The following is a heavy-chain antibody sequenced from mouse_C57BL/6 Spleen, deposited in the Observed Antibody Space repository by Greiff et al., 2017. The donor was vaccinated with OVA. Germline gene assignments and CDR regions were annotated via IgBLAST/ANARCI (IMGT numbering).Heavy chain of an antibody. CDR2: ISYDGSN. CDR3: ARGIDYGSSYGY. J-gene: IGHJ2*01. V-gene: IGHV3-6*01. CDR1: GYSITSGYY. Sequence: EVQLQESGPGLVKPSQSLSLTCSVTGYSITSGYYWNWIRQFPGNKLEWMGYISYDGSNNYNPSLKNRISITRDTSKNQFFLKLNSVTTEDTATYYCARGIDYGSSYGYWGQGTTLTVSS. D-gene: IGHD1-1*01.